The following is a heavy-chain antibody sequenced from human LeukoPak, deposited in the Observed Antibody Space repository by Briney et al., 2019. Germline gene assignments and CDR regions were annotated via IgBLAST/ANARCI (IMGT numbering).Heavy chain of an antibody. V-gene: IGHV4-59*01. Sequence: SETLSLTCTVSGGSISNYYWSWIRQPPGRGLEWIGYVYYSGSTNYNPSLNSRVTISVDTSRNQFSLKLISVTAADTAVYYCARNSYDSSGYLDYWGQGTLVTVSS. CDR2: VYYSGST. D-gene: IGHD3-22*01. J-gene: IGHJ4*02. CDR1: GGSISNYY. CDR3: ARNSYDSSGYLDY.